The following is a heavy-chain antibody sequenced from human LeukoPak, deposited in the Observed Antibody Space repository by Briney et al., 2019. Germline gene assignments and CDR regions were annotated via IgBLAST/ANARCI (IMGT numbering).Heavy chain of an antibody. J-gene: IGHJ5*02. V-gene: IGHV3-11*01. CDR2: ISSSGSTI. CDR3: ARARWFGELLPNWFDP. Sequence: GGSLRLSCAASGFTFSDYYMSWIRQAPGKGLEWVSYISSSGSTIYYADSVKGRFTISRDNAKNSLYLQTNSLRAEDTAVYYCARARWFGELLPNWFDPWGQGTLVTVSS. CDR1: GFTFSDYY. D-gene: IGHD3-10*01.